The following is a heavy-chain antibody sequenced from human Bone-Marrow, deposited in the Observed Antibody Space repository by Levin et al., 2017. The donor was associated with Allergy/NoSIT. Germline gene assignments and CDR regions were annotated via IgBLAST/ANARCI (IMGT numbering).Heavy chain of an antibody. CDR3: VRGAKSGFDY. J-gene: IGHJ4*02. CDR1: GDSVSTSSVA. V-gene: IGHV6-1*01. CDR2: TYYRSKWSN. Sequence: NTSETLSLTCAISGDSVSTSSVAWNWIRQSPSRGLEWLGRTYYRSKWSNDYAVSVKSRITINPDTSRNQFSLQLNSVTPENTAVYYCVRGAKSGFDYWGQGTLVTVSS. D-gene: IGHD1-26*01.